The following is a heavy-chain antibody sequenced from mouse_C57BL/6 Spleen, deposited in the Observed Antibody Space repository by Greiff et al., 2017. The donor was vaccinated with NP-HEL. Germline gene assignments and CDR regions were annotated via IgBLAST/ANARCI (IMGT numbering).Heavy chain of an antibody. J-gene: IGHJ2*01. CDR3: ARSYYSNYDFDY. CDR1: GYTFTSYW. Sequence: QVQLKQPGTELVKPGASVKLSCKASGYTFTSYWMHWVKQRPGQGLEWIGIINPSNGGTNYNEKFKSKATLTVDKSSSTAYMQLSSLTSEDSSVYYCARSYYSNYDFDYWGQGTTLTVAS. V-gene: IGHV1-53*01. CDR2: INPSNGGT. D-gene: IGHD2-5*01.